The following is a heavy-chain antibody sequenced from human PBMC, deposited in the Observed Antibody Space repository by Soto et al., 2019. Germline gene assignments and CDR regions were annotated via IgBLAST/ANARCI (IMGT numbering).Heavy chain of an antibody. J-gene: IGHJ4*02. CDR2: IHYSEGT. D-gene: IGHD3-10*01. CDR3: ARKPPGVGQFDY. Sequence: QVQLQESGPGLVKPSYTLSLTCAVTVYSISTHTWWAWIRQSPGKGLEWIGYIHYSEGTDYNPSLKSRGTMSVDTSKNQFSLKLSSVTAVDTAVYYCARKPPGVGQFDYWGQGTLVAVS. CDR1: VYSISTHTW. V-gene: IGHV4-28*01.